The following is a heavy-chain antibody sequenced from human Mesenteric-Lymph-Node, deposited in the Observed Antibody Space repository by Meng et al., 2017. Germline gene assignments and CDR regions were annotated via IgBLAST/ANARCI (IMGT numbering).Heavy chain of an antibody. D-gene: IGHD3-10*01. CDR1: VNSNTKRNW. Sequence: VQLRAAGPSRVSPSETPSLPVGGSVNSNTKRNWCAWVRQPPGKGLEWIGEVPHRGSSAYNPSLKRRVSMSIDKSKNQFSLKLTSVTAADTAVYHCLRGSGGSVWGQGTLVTVSS. J-gene: IGHJ1*01. V-gene: IGHV4-4*02. CDR2: VPHRGSS. CDR3: LRGSGGSV.